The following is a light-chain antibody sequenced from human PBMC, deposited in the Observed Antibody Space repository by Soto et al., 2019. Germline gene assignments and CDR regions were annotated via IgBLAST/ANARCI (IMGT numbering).Light chain of an antibody. CDR2: WAS. V-gene: IGKV4-1*01. J-gene: IGKJ2*01. CDR1: QSILYTSNNKNY. Sequence: DIVMTQSPDSLAVSLGERATINCKSSQSILYTSNNKNYLAWFQQKPGQPPKLLIHWASIRESGVPDRFSGSASGTDFTLTISSLQAVDVAVYYCQQYYSTPYTFGQGTKLEIK. CDR3: QQYYSTPYT.